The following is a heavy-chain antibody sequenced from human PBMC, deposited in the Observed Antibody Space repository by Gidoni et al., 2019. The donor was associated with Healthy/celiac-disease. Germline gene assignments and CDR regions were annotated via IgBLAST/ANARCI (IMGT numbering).Heavy chain of an antibody. Sequence: QVQLQESGPGLVKPSETLSLTCTVSGGSISSYYWSWIRQPPGKGLEWIGYIYYSGSTNYNPSLKSRVTISVDTSKNQFSLKLSSVTAADTAVYYCARGGIAVADYFDYWGQGTLVTVSS. CDR1: GGSISSYY. CDR3: ARGGIAVADYFDY. D-gene: IGHD6-19*01. V-gene: IGHV4-59*01. CDR2: IYYSGST. J-gene: IGHJ4*02.